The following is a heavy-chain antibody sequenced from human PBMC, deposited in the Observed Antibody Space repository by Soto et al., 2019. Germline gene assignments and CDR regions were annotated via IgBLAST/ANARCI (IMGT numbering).Heavy chain of an antibody. V-gene: IGHV3-23*01. D-gene: IGHD2-2*01. CDR3: AKKPGAAIEPYYYYYMDV. Sequence: PGGSLRLSCAASGFTFSSYAMSWVRQAPGKGLEWVSAISGSGGSTYYADSVKGRFTISRDNSKNTLYLQMNSLRAEDTAVYYCAKKPGAAIEPYYYYYMDVWGKGTTVTVSS. J-gene: IGHJ6*03. CDR2: ISGSGGST. CDR1: GFTFSSYA.